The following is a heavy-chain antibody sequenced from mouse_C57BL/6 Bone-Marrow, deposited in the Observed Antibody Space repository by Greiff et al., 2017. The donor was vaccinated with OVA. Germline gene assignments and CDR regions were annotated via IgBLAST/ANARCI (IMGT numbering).Heavy chain of an antibody. CDR2: IDPNRGGT. J-gene: IGHJ4*01. CDR1: GYTFTSYW. CDR3: ARESGYGITGYYAMDY. D-gene: IGHD2-1*01. Sequence: QVQLQQPGAELVKPGASVKLSCKASGYTFTSYWMHWVKQRPGRGLEWIGRIDPNRGGTKYNEKFKSKATLTVDKPSSTAYMQLSSLTSEDSAVYYCARESGYGITGYYAMDYWGQGTSVTVSS. V-gene: IGHV1-72*01.